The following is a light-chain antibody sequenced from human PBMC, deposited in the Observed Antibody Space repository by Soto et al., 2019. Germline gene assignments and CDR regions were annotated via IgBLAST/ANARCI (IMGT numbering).Light chain of an antibody. J-gene: IGLJ1*01. Sequence: QSVLTQPASVSGSPGQSITISCTGTSSDIGGYEYVSWYQQQPGKAPKRIIYDVSDRPSGVSNRFSGSKSGNTASLAISGLQAEDEAYYYCNSYTSSNPLGVFGTGTKVTVL. CDR3: NSYTSSNPLGV. V-gene: IGLV2-14*03. CDR1: SSDIGGYEY. CDR2: DVS.